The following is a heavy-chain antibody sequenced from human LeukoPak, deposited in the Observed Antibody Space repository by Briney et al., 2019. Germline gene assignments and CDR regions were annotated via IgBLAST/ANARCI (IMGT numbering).Heavy chain of an antibody. CDR1: GGSISSGGYS. V-gene: IGHV4-30-2*03. CDR3: ARHPLVPVDYYDILDAFDI. CDR2: IYHSGST. J-gene: IGHJ3*02. Sequence: SQTLSLTCAVSGGSISSGGYSWSWIRQPPGKGLEWVGYIYHSGSTYYNPSLKSRVTISVDTSKNQFSLKLSSVTAADTAVYYCARHPLVPVDYYDILDAFDIWGQGTMVTVSS. D-gene: IGHD3-22*01.